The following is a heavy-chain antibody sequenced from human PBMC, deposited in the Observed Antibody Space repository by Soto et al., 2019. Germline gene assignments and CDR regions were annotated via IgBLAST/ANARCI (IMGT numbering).Heavy chain of an antibody. J-gene: IGHJ2*01. V-gene: IGHV4-34*01. D-gene: IGHD1-1*01. CDR2: INHSGST. CDR1: GGSFSGYY. CDR3: ARGRRHNWCDTYWYFDL. Sequence: SETLSLTCAVYGGSFSGYYWSWIRQPPGKGLEWIGEINHSGSTNYNPSLKSRVTISVDTSKNQFSLKLSSVTAADTAVYYCARGRRHNWCDTYWYFDLWGRGTLVTVSS.